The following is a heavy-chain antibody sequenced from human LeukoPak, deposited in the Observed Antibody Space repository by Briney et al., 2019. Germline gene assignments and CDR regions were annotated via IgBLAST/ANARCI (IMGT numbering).Heavy chain of an antibody. CDR1: GFTFSSYS. CDR3: ARDSHYYYGSGSFDY. CDR2: ISSSSSYI. D-gene: IGHD3-10*01. Sequence: PGGSLRLSCAASGFTFSSYSMNWVRQAPGKGLEWVSSISSSSSYIYYADSVKGRFTISRDNAKNSLYLQMNSLRAEDTAVYYCARDSHYYYGSGSFDYWGQGTLVTVSS. V-gene: IGHV3-21*01. J-gene: IGHJ4*02.